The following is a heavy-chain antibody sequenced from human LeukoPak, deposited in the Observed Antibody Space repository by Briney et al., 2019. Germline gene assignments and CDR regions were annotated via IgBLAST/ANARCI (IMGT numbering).Heavy chain of an antibody. J-gene: IGHJ5*02. CDR3: ARGISYSSSWYGTNWFDP. V-gene: IGHV4-34*01. D-gene: IGHD6-13*01. Sequence: SETLSLTCAVYGGSFSGYYWSWIRQPPGKGLEWIGDINHSGSTNYNPSLKSGVTISVDTSRNQFSLKLSSVTAADTAVYYCARGISYSSSWYGTNWFDPWGQGTLVTVSS. CDR2: INHSGST. CDR1: GGSFSGYY.